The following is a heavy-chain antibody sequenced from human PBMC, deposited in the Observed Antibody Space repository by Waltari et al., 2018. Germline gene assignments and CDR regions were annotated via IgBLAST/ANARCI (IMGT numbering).Heavy chain of an antibody. CDR3: AGHEWGLPGF. Sequence: QVQLQESGPGLVKPSETLSLTCGVSGYSITSAYWWAWFRQPPGKGLEWIASIHYTGDTHSPSLKSRVTISADKSKNEVSLRVTSVTAADTAVYYCAGHEWGLPGFWGQGTLVTVSS. CDR2: IHYTGDT. CDR1: GYSITSAYW. D-gene: IGHD1-26*01. V-gene: IGHV4-38-2*01. J-gene: IGHJ4*02.